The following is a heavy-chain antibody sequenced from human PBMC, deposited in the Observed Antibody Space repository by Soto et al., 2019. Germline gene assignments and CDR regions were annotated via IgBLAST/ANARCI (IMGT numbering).Heavy chain of an antibody. J-gene: IGHJ6*03. CDR1: GYTFTGYY. V-gene: IGHV1-46*03. Sequence: ASVKVSCKASGYTFTGYYMHWVRQAPGQGLEWMGRINPSGGSTSYAQKFQGRVTMTRDTSTSTVYMELSSLRSEDTAVYYCARDISGITIFGVVSPGGYYMDVWGKGTTVTVSS. CDR3: ARDISGITIFGVVSPGGYYMDV. CDR2: INPSGGST. D-gene: IGHD3-3*01.